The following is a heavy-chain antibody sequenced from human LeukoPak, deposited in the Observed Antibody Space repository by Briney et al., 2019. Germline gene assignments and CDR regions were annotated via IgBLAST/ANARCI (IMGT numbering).Heavy chain of an antibody. CDR3: TRDYYGSGTREFGY. CDR2: IRSKAYGGTT. D-gene: IGHD3-10*01. CDR1: GFTFGDYA. Sequence: PGGSLRLSCTASGFTFGDYAMSWVRQAPGKGLEWVGFIRSKAYGGTTEYAASVKGRFTISRDDSKSIAYLQTNSLKTEDTAVYYCTRDYYGSGTREFGYWGQGTLVTVSS. V-gene: IGHV3-49*04. J-gene: IGHJ4*02.